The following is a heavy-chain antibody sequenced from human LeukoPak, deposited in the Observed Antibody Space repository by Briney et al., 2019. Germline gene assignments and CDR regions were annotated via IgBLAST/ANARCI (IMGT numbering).Heavy chain of an antibody. CDR3: ARGGGVRYFDLEGYGMDV. D-gene: IGHD3-9*01. V-gene: IGHV4-30-4*02. CDR1: GGSISSGDYY. CDR2: IYYSGST. Sequence: SETLSLTCTVSGGSISSGDYYWSWIRQPPGKGLEWIGYIYYSGSTYYDPSLKSRVTISVDTSKNQFSLKLSSVTAADTAVYYCARGGGVRYFDLEGYGMDVWGQGTTVTVSS. J-gene: IGHJ6*02.